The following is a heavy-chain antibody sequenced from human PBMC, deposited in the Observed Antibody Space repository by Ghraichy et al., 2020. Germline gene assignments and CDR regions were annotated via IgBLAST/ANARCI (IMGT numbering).Heavy chain of an antibody. CDR2: IYSGGST. CDR1: GFTVSSNY. D-gene: IGHD4-17*01. Sequence: GGSLRLSCAASGFTVSSNYMSWVRQAPGKGLEWVSVIYSGGSTYYAVSVKGRFTISRDNSKNTLYLQMNSLRAEDTAVYYCARGSTTVTLFDYWGQGTLVIVSS. CDR3: ARGSTTVTLFDY. J-gene: IGHJ4*02. V-gene: IGHV3-53*01.